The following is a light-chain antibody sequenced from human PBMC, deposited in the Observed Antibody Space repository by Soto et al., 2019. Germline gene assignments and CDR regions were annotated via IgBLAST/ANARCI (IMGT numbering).Light chain of an antibody. Sequence: EIVMTQSPATLSVSPGERATLSCRASRSVSSNLAWYQQKPGQAPRLRMYGASTRATGIPARFSGSGSGTEFTLTISSLQSEDFAVYYCQQYNNWPPYTFGQGTKLEIK. CDR1: RSVSSN. CDR3: QQYNNWPPYT. CDR2: GAS. J-gene: IGKJ2*01. V-gene: IGKV3-15*01.